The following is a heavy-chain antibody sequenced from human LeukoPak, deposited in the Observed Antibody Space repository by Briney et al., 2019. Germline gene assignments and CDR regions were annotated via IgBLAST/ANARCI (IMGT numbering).Heavy chain of an antibody. J-gene: IGHJ5*02. CDR3: ARGYTTGAPFDP. D-gene: IGHD3-16*02. CDR1: GYTFTSYY. CDR2: INPNSGGT. V-gene: IGHV1-2*04. Sequence: ASVKVSCKASGYTFTSYYMHWVRQAPGQGLEWMGIINPNSGGTNYAQKFQGWVTMTRDTSISTAYMELSRLRSDDTAVYYCARGYTTGAPFDPWGQGTLVTVSS.